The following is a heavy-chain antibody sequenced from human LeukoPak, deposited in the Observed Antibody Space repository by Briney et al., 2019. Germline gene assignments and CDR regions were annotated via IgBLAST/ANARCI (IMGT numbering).Heavy chain of an antibody. CDR3: ARGDMFDP. D-gene: IGHD2-15*01. CDR1: GXTFSSNX. Sequence: ASGXTFSSNXMSWXXXAPGKGLEWVANIKQDGSEKYYVDSVKGRFTISRDNAKNSLYLQMNSLRAEDTAVYYCARGDMFDPWGQGTLVTVSS. V-gene: IGHV3-7*01. J-gene: IGHJ5*02. CDR2: IKQDGSEK.